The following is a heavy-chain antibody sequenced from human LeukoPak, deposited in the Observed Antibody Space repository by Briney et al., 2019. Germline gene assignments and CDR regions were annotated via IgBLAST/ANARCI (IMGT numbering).Heavy chain of an antibody. CDR3: ARLRHRSGLSFDY. Sequence: GSLRLSCAASGFTFSSYAMSWVRQPPGKGLEWIGEINHSGSTNYNPSLKGRVTISADTSKNQVSLKLSSVTAADTAVYYCARLRHRSGLSFDYWGQGTLVTVSS. CDR2: INHSGST. J-gene: IGHJ4*02. CDR1: GFTFSSYA. D-gene: IGHD6-19*01. V-gene: IGHV4-34*01.